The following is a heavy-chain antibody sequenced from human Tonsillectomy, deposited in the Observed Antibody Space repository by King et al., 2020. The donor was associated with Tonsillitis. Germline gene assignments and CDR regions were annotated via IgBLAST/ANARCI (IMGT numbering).Heavy chain of an antibody. CDR2: ISTYNGYT. D-gene: IGHD3-10*01. J-gene: IGHJ6*03. V-gene: IGHV1-18*01. CDR3: ARDSGHSGVSLTFSPGYFYYMDV. CDR1: GYTFKNYG. Sequence: VQLVQSGAEVKKPGASVRVSCKASGYTFKNYGIGWVRQAPGQGLEWMGWISTYNGYTNYAHKLQGRLTMTTDTSTSTAYMELRSLRSDDTAVYYCARDSGHSGVSLTFSPGYFYYMDVWGKGTTVTVSS.